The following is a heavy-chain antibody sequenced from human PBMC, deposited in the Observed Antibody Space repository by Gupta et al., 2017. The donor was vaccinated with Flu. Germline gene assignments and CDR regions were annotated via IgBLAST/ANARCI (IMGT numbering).Heavy chain of an antibody. Sequence: EVQLVESGGGLIQPGRSLRLSCPASGFTFGAYAMDWFRQAPGKGLEWVGFIRSKAYGGTTEYAASVKGRFTVSRDDSQSIAYLQMNSLETEDTAVYYCTRHRTGNWNDVFDIWGQGAMVTVSS. CDR2: IRSKAYGGTT. CDR1: GFTFGAYA. D-gene: IGHD1-1*01. J-gene: IGHJ3*02. CDR3: TRHRTGNWNDVFDI. V-gene: IGHV3-49*03.